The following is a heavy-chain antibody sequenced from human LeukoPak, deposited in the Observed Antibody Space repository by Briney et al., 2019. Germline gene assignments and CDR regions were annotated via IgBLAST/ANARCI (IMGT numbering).Heavy chain of an antibody. CDR3: ARANYDYVWGSYRPRYFDY. V-gene: IGHV3-7*01. J-gene: IGHJ4*02. CDR2: IKQDGSEK. D-gene: IGHD3-16*02. CDR1: GFTFSSYW. Sequence: GGSLRLSCAASGFTFSSYWMSWVRQAPGKGLEWVANIKQDGSEKYYVDSVKGRFTISRDNAKNSLYLQMNSLRAEDTAVYYCARANYDYVWGSYRPRYFDYWGQGTLVTVSS.